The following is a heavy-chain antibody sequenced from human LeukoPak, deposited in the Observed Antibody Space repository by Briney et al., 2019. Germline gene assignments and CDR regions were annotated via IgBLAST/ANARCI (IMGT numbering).Heavy chain of an antibody. V-gene: IGHV3-23*01. CDR1: GFTFSSYA. D-gene: IGHD6-13*01. CDR2: ISGSGGST. Sequence: GGSLRLSCAASGFTFSSYAMSWVRQAPGKGLEWVSAISGSGGSTYYAGSVKGRFTISRDNAKNSLYLQMNSLRAEDTAVYYCAKARKYSSSWYAYYGMDVWGQGTTVTVS. J-gene: IGHJ6*02. CDR3: AKARKYSSSWYAYYGMDV.